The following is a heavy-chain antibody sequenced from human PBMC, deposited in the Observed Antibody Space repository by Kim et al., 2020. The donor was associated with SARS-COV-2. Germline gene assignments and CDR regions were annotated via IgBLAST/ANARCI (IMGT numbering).Heavy chain of an antibody. D-gene: IGHD6-13*01. CDR1: GGTFSSYA. Sequence: SVKVSCKASGGTFSSYAISWVRQAPGQGLEWMGGIIPIFGTANYAQKFQGRVTITADESTSTAYMELSSLRSEDTAVYYCARSPSSSSWRYYYYYYGMDVWGQGTTVTVSS. CDR2: IIPIFGTA. J-gene: IGHJ6*02. CDR3: ARSPSSSSWRYYYYYYGMDV. V-gene: IGHV1-69*13.